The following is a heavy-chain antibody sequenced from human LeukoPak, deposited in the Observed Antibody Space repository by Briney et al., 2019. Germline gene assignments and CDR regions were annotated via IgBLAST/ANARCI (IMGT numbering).Heavy chain of an antibody. J-gene: IGHJ4*02. V-gene: IGHV4-59*08. Sequence: SGTLSLTCTVSGGSISSYYWSWIRQPPGKGLEWIGYIYYSGSTSYNPSLKSRVTISVDTSKNQFSLKLSSVTAADTAVYYCAGHSADGYWGSFDYWGQGTLVTVSS. CDR3: AGHSADGYWGSFDY. CDR2: IYYSGST. CDR1: GGSISSYY. D-gene: IGHD5-24*01.